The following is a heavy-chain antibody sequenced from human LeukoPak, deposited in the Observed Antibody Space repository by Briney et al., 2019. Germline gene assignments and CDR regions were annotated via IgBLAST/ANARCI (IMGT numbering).Heavy chain of an antibody. CDR2: IHYSGST. V-gene: IGHV4-59*01. D-gene: IGHD2-15*01. Sequence: SETLSLTCTVSGGSISSYYWSWIRQPPGKGLEWIGYIHYSGSTNYNLSLKSRVIISVDTSKNQFSLKLSSVTAADTAVYYCAREAPICSGGTCYDYWGQGTLVTVSS. J-gene: IGHJ4*02. CDR3: AREAPICSGGTCYDY. CDR1: GGSISSYY.